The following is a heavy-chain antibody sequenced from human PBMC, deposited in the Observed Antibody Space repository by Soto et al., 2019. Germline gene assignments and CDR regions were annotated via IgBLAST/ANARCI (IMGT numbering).Heavy chain of an antibody. CDR1: GGSISSYY. V-gene: IGHV4-59*12. CDR3: AREVVVVVAATNHDTFDI. CDR2: IYYSGST. D-gene: IGHD2-15*01. J-gene: IGHJ3*02. Sequence: SETLSLTCTVSGGSISSYYWSWIRQPPGKGLEWIGYIYYSGSTSYNPSLKSRLTISVDTSENQFSLKLNSVTAADTAVYYCAREVVVVVAATNHDTFDIWGQGTMVTVSS.